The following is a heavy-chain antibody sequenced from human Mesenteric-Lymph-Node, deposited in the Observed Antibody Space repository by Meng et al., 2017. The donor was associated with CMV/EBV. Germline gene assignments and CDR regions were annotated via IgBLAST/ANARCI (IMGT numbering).Heavy chain of an antibody. V-gene: IGHV1-8*01. D-gene: IGHD2-2*01. Sequence: DINWGRQATGQGLEWMGWMNPNSGNTGYTQKFQGRVTMTRSTSISTAYMELGSLRSEDTAVYYCARGGEICSSTSCYASRWGRFDPWGQGTLVTVSS. CDR2: MNPNSGNT. CDR1: D. CDR3: ARGGEICSSTSCYASRWGRFDP. J-gene: IGHJ5*02.